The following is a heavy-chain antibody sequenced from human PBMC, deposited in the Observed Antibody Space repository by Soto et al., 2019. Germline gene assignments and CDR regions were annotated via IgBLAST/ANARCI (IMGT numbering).Heavy chain of an antibody. CDR1: GGSISSSNW. D-gene: IGHD6-13*01. V-gene: IGHV4-4*02. CDR3: ARDRLAAAGTGRGVYYYYGMDV. CDR2: IYHSGST. J-gene: IGHJ6*02. Sequence: KPSETLSLTCAVSGGSISSSNWWSWVRQPPGKGLEWIGEIYHSGSTNYNPSLKSRVTISVDKSKNQFSLKLSSVTAADTAVYYCARDRLAAAGTGRGVYYYYGMDVWGQGTTVTVSS.